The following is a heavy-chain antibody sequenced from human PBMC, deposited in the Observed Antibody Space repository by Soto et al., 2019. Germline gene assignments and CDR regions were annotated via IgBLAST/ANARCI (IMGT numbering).Heavy chain of an antibody. CDR2: IIPSIGII. CDR1: GGTFSSFV. D-gene: IGHD3-3*01. J-gene: IGHJ6*02. CDR3: ARSYYDFWSGYYNSLDYYCGMDV. V-gene: IGHV1-69*04. Sequence: SVKVSCKASGGTFSSFVISWVRQAPGQGLEWMGRIIPSIGIINYAQKFQGRVTITADTSTSTAYMELSSLRSEDTAVYYCARSYYDFWSGYYNSLDYYCGMDVWGQGTTVTVSS.